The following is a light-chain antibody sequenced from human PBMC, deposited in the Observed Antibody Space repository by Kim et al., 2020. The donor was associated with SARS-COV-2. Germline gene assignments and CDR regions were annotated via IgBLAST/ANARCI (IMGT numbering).Light chain of an antibody. CDR3: QSYDTTDVV. J-gene: IGLJ2*01. CDR1: RGSVASSY. CDR2: EDD. Sequence: GKTVTISCTRSRGSVASSYVQWYQQRPGSAPTIVIYEDDQRPSGVPNRFSGSIDSSSNSASLTISALKTEDEADYYCQSYDTTDVVFGGGTKVTVL. V-gene: IGLV6-57*03.